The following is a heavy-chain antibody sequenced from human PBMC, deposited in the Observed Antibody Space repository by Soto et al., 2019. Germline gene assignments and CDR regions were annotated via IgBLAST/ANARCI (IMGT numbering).Heavy chain of an antibody. J-gene: IGHJ4*02. CDR2: ISSISSTI. CDR3: ASDPYSQFDY. Sequence: PGGSLRLSCAASGFTFSSYSMNWVRQAPGKGLEWVSYISSISSTIYYADSVKGRFTISRDNAKNSLYLQMNSLRAEDTAVYYCASDPYSQFDYWGQGTLVTVSS. CDR1: GFTFSSYS. D-gene: IGHD6-13*01. V-gene: IGHV3-48*01.